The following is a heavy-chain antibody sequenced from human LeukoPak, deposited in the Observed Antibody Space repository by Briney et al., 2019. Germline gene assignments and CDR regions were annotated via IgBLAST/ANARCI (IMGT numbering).Heavy chain of an antibody. CDR2: ISDSGGST. CDR3: AKTLWGLTLLSSDY. D-gene: IGHD3-16*01. J-gene: IGHJ4*02. CDR1: GFTFTSYT. V-gene: IGHV3-23*01. Sequence: GGSLRLSCAASGFTFTSYTMTWVRQAPGKGPEWVSGISDSGGSTHYADSVKGRFTISRDNSRNTLYLHMNSLRLEDTAVYWCAKTLWGLTLLSSDYWGQGTLVTVSS.